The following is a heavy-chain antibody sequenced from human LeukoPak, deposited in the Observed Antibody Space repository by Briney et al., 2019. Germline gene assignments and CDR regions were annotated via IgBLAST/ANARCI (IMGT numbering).Heavy chain of an antibody. J-gene: IGHJ3*02. CDR1: GFTVSPNY. CDR2: INTDGSTT. CDR3: ARWDSSRWAFDM. V-gene: IGHV3-74*01. Sequence: PGGSLRLSCVVSGFTVSPNYMGWVRQIPGKGLEWVSRINTDGSTTTYADSVKGRFTISRDNAKNTLYLQMHNLRAEDTAVYYCARWDSSRWAFDMWGQGTMVTVSS. D-gene: IGHD6-13*01.